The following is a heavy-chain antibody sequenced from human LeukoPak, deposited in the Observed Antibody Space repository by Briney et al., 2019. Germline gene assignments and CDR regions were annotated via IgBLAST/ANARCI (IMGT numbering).Heavy chain of an antibody. CDR1: GLSFSAYA. V-gene: IGHV3-23*01. CDR2: ISYTGGGT. Sequence: GGSLRLSCAASGLSFSAYAMTWVRQAPGKGLEWVSGISYTGGGTYYADSVKGRFTISRDNSKNTVYLQMNSLRGEDTAVYYCAKSDSAAWGYFDYWGQGTLVTVSS. D-gene: IGHD3-16*01. J-gene: IGHJ4*02. CDR3: AKSDSAAWGYFDY.